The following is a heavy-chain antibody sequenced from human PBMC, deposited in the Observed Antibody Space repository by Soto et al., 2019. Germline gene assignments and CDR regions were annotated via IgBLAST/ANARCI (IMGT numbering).Heavy chain of an antibody. J-gene: IGHJ4*02. CDR1: GYIFTTFR. D-gene: IGHD6-19*01. CDR3: ARDSISGWHHFDY. CDR2: INAANGDT. V-gene: IGHV1-3*01. Sequence: ASVKVSCKASGYIFTTFRIHWVRQAPGQRLEWIGFINAANGDTKYSQNFQGRVTMTRDTSTSTVYMELSSLRFEDTAVYYCARDSISGWHHFDYWGQGTLVTVSS.